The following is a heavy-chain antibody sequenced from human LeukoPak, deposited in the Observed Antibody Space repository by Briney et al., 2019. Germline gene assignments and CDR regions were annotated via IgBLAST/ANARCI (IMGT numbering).Heavy chain of an antibody. CDR3: ARDGNYDFWSGPPIH. CDR1: GFTFSSYA. J-gene: IGHJ4*02. V-gene: IGHV3-30-3*01. CDR2: ISYDGSNK. D-gene: IGHD3-3*01. Sequence: GGSLRLSCVASGFTFSSYAMHWVRQAPGKGLEWVAVISYDGSNKYYADSVKGRFTISRDNSKNTLYLQMNSLRAEDTAVYYCARDGNYDFWSGPPIHWGQGTLVTVSS.